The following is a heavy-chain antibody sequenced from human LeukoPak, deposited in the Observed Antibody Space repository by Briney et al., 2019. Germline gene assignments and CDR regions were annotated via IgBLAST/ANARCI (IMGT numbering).Heavy chain of an antibody. CDR1: GFTFSRNG. Sequence: QSGGSLRLSCAASGFTFSRNGMTWVRQAPGRGLEWVSAISGSGGNTYYADSVKGRFTISRDNSKNTLYLQMNSLRAEDTAVYYCAKSVLTMIVGFDPWGQGTLVTVSS. CDR2: ISGSGGNT. CDR3: AKSVLTMIVGFDP. D-gene: IGHD3-22*01. J-gene: IGHJ5*02. V-gene: IGHV3-23*01.